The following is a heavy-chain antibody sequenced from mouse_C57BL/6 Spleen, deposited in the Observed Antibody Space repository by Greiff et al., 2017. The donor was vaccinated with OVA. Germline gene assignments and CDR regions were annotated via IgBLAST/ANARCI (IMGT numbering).Heavy chain of an antibody. Sequence: EVKLQESGEGLVKPGGSLKLSCAASGFTFSSYAMSWVRQTPEKRLEWVAYISSGGDYIYYADTVKGRFTISRDNARNTLYLQMSSLKSEDTAMYYCTRGGSYSNYAFDYWGQGTTLTVSS. CDR3: TRGGSYSNYAFDY. CDR1: GFTFSSYA. J-gene: IGHJ2*01. CDR2: ISSGGDYI. D-gene: IGHD2-5*01. V-gene: IGHV5-9-1*02.